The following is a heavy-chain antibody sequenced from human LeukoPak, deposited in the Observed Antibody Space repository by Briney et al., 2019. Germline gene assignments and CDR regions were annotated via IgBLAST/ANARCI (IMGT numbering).Heavy chain of an antibody. CDR3: ARDRAYDFWSGSNFDY. V-gene: IGHV1-24*01. J-gene: IGHJ4*02. D-gene: IGHD3-3*01. CDR2: FDPEDGET. CDR1: GYTLTELS. Sequence: GASVKVSCKVSGYTLTELSMHWVRQAPGKGLEWMGGFDPEDGETIYAQKFQGRVTMTRDTSTSTVYMELSSLRSEDTAVYYCARDRAYDFWSGSNFDYWGQGTLVTVSS.